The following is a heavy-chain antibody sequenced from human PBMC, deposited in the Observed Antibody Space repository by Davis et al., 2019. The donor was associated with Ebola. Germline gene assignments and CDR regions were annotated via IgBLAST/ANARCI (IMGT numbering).Heavy chain of an antibody. CDR2: INAGNGNT. Sequence: ASVKVSCKASGYTFTSYAMHWVRQAPGQRLEWMGWINAGNGNTKYSQKFQGRVTITRDTSASTAYMELSSLRSEDTAVYYCARVGQLWLKESYYYYGMDVWGQGTTVTVSS. V-gene: IGHV1-3*01. CDR3: ARVGQLWLKESYYYYGMDV. D-gene: IGHD5-18*01. CDR1: GYTFTSYA. J-gene: IGHJ6*02.